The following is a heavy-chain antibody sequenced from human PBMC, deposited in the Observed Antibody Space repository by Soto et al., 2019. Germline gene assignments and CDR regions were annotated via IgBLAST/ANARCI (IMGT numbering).Heavy chain of an antibody. CDR2: IYYSGST. V-gene: IGHV4-39*07. CDR3: ASHSSSWSFDY. D-gene: IGHD6-13*01. Sequence: SETLSLTCTVSGGSISSSSYYWGWIRQPPGKGLEWIGSIYYSGSTYYTPSLKSRVTISVDTSKNQFSLKLSSVTAADTAVYYGASHSSSWSFDYWGQGTLVTVSS. J-gene: IGHJ4*02. CDR1: GGSISSSSYY.